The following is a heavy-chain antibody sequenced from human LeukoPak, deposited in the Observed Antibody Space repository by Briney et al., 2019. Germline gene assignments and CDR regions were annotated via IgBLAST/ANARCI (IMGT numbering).Heavy chain of an antibody. CDR1: GGSISNYY. J-gene: IGHJ5*02. CDR3: ARKGEHYYDSGKLWPAWFDL. Sequence: PSETLSLTCTVSGGSISNYYWSWIRQPPGKGVELIAYMHYSGSTYSNPSLRSRVTISVDMSKNEFSLKLTSVTAADTAVYFCARKGEHYYDSGKLWPAWFDLWGQGTLVTVSS. V-gene: IGHV4-59*01. CDR2: MHYSGST. D-gene: IGHD3-10*01.